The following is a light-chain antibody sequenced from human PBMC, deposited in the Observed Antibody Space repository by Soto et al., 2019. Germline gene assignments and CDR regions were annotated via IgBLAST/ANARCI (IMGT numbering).Light chain of an antibody. J-gene: IGKJ4*01. V-gene: IGKV3-11*01. CDR3: QHRVNWPT. CDR2: DVS. Sequence: EIVLTQSPATLSLSPGERATLSCRASQSVYNYLGWYQQISGQAPRLLISDVSRRATGIPARFSGSGSGTDFTLTITSLEPEDFAVYYFQHRVNWPTFGGGTKVEIK. CDR1: QSVYNY.